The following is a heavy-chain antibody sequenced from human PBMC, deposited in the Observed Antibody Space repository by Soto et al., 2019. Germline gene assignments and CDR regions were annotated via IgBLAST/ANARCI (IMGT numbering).Heavy chain of an antibody. D-gene: IGHD2-15*01. J-gene: IGHJ5*02. V-gene: IGHV1-2*04. CDR1: GYTFTGYY. CDR3: AREMRTYCSGGSCVSWFDP. CDR2: INPNSGGT. Sequence: ASVKVSCKASGYTFTGYYIHWVRQAPGQGLEWMGWINPNSGGTNYAQKFQGWVTMTRDTSISTAYMELSRLRSDDTAVYYCAREMRTYCSGGSCVSWFDPWGQGTLVTVSS.